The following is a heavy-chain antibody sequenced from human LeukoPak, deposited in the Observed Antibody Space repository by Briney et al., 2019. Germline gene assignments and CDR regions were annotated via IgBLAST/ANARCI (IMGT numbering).Heavy chain of an antibody. CDR2: INQDGSER. D-gene: IGHD6-13*01. CDR3: ARDSGYTSSFAFDI. V-gene: IGHV3-7*01. J-gene: IGHJ3*02. Sequence: PGGSLRLSCAASGFTFSSHWMTWVRQAPGKGLEWVANINQDGSERYYVDSVKGRFTISRDNAKSSLYLQMNSLRAEDTAVYYCARDSGYTSSFAFDIWGQGTMVTVSS. CDR1: GFTFSSHW.